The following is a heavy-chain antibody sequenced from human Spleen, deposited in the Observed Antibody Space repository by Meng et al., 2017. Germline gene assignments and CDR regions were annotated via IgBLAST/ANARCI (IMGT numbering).Heavy chain of an antibody. V-gene: IGHV3-74*01. D-gene: IGHD6-13*01. Sequence: GESLKISCAASGFTFSNYWMHWVRQAPGKGLVWVSRINSDGSSTSYADSVKGRFTIFRDNAKNTLYVQMNSLRVEDTAVYYCARVGSSAGGIRMGYDHWGQGTLVTVSS. CDR2: INSDGSST. CDR1: GFTFSNYW. CDR3: ARVGSSAGGIRMGYDH. J-gene: IGHJ4*02.